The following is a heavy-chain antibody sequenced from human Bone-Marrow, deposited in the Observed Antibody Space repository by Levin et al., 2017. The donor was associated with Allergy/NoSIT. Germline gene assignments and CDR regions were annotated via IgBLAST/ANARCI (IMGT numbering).Heavy chain of an antibody. CDR2: IIPIFGAA. D-gene: IGHD4-23*01. J-gene: IGHJ3*02. Sequence: SVKVSCKASGGTFSGYAISWVRQAPGQGLEWMGGIIPIFGAANYAQKFQGRVTITADESTRTAYVELNSLRSEDTAVYYCARRWGDYGGWAFDIWGQGTMVTVSS. CDR1: GGTFSGYA. CDR3: ARRWGDYGGWAFDI. V-gene: IGHV1-69*13.